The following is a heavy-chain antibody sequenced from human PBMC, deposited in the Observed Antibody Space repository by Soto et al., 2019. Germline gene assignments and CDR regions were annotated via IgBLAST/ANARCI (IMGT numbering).Heavy chain of an antibody. Sequence: GGSLRLSCAASGFTFSRHTMHWVRQAPGKGLEWVASISYDGSNKYYADSVKGRFTISRDNSRNTLSVQMDSLRAEDTAVYYCARDRLRLGELSLLGYFDYWGQGTLVTVSS. V-gene: IGHV3-30*04. J-gene: IGHJ4*02. D-gene: IGHD3-16*02. CDR2: ISYDGSNK. CDR3: ARDRLRLGELSLLGYFDY. CDR1: GFTFSRHT.